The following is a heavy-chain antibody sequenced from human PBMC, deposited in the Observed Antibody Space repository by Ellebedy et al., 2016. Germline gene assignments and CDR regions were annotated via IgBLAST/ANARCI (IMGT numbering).Heavy chain of an antibody. CDR3: ARDPRIAEPATTSDFDS. CDR2: ISAYNGDT. J-gene: IGHJ4*02. CDR1: GYTFTSYG. Sequence: ASVKVSXKASGYTFTSYGITWVRQAPGQGLEWMGWISAYNGDTNYARKLQGRVTMTTDTSTSTAYMELRSLRSDDTAVYYCARDPRIAEPATTSDFDSWGQGTLVTVSS. V-gene: IGHV1-18*04. D-gene: IGHD6-13*01.